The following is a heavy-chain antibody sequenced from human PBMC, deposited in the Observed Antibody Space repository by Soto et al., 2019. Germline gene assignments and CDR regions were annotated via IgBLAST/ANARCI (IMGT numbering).Heavy chain of an antibody. CDR3: ARDSDRHSTSCFFPPHV. Sequence: QLVESGGGLVKPGGSLRLSCSASGFTFSDENMSWVRQVPGKGLEWVSGISGGGSYIFYADSVQGRFSISRDNPKNSLFLEMNSLRVEDTAVYYCARDSDRHSTSCFFPPHVWGQGTTVTVSS. CDR2: ISGGGSYI. V-gene: IGHV3-21*06. CDR1: GFTFSDEN. D-gene: IGHD2-2*01. J-gene: IGHJ6*02.